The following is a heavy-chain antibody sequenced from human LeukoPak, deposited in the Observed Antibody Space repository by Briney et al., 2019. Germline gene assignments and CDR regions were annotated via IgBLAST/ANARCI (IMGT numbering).Heavy chain of an antibody. Sequence: PGGSLSLSCAASGFTLSSFSMNWVRQAPGKGLEWVSSISSSNSYIYYADSVKGRFTISRDNAKNSLFLQMNSLRTEDTAVYYCARTNYYDSSGYYYRGGYFDYWGQGTLVTVSS. CDR3: ARTNYYDSSGYYYRGGYFDY. V-gene: IGHV3-21*01. CDR2: ISSSNSYI. D-gene: IGHD3-22*01. CDR1: GFTLSSFS. J-gene: IGHJ4*02.